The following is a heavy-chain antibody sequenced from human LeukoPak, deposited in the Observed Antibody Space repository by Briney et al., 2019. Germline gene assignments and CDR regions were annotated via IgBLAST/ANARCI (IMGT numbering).Heavy chain of an antibody. V-gene: IGHV4-34*01. Sequence: SETLSLTCAVYGGSFSGYYWSWIRQPPGKGLEWIGEINHSGSTNYNPSLKSRVTISVDTSKNQFSLKLSSVTAADTAVYYCARQGINYDILTGYYTDFRLFDYWGQGTLVTVSS. CDR2: INHSGST. J-gene: IGHJ4*02. D-gene: IGHD3-9*01. CDR1: GGSFSGYY. CDR3: ARQGINYDILTGYYTDFRLFDY.